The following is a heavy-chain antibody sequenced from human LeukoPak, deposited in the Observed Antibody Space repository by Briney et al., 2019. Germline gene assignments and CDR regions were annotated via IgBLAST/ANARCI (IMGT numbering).Heavy chain of an antibody. CDR1: GFTFSSYG. J-gene: IGHJ4*02. CDR2: IWYDGSDK. Sequence: PGGSLRLSCAASGFTFSSYGMHWVRQAPGKGLEWVAVIWYDGSDKYYADSVKGRFTISRDNSKNTPYLQMNSLRAEDTAVYYCARGPRGGYSFFWGQGTLVTVSS. CDR3: ARGPRGGYSFF. D-gene: IGHD3-22*01. V-gene: IGHV3-33*01.